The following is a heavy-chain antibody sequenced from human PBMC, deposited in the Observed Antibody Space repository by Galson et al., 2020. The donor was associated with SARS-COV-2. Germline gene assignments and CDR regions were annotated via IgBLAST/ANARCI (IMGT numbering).Heavy chain of an antibody. CDR2: MNPNSGNT. J-gene: IGHJ3*02. V-gene: IGHV1-8*01. CDR1: GYTFTSYD. D-gene: IGHD3-22*01. CDR3: ASFGSGYSPGGAFES. Sequence: ASVTVSCKASGYTFTSYDINWVRQATGQGLEWMGWMNPNSGNTGSAQKFQGRVTMTRNTSISTAYMELSSLRSEDTAVYYCASFGSGYSPGGAFESWGQGTMVTVSS.